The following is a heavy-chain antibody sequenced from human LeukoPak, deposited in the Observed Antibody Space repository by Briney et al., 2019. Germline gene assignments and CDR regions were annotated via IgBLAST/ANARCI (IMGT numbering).Heavy chain of an antibody. D-gene: IGHD3-22*01. V-gene: IGHV3-23*01. CDR3: AKTSGYPYYFDY. CDR1: GFTFVSYA. CDR2: ISGGGGST. J-gene: IGHJ4*02. Sequence: GGSLRLSCEASGFTFVSYAMGWVRQAPGKGLEWVSAISGGGGSTNYADSVKGRFTISRDNSKNTLYLQMNSLRAEDTAVYYCAKTSGYPYYFDYWGQGTLVTVSS.